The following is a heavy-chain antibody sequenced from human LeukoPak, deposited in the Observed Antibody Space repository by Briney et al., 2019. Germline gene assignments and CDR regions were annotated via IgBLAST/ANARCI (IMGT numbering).Heavy chain of an antibody. Sequence: GGSLRLSCSASGFTLSNFWIHWVRQAPGKGLVWVSRINTDGSSTNYADSVKGRFAVSRDNAKNTLYLQMSSLRAEDTAVYYCAKVGLTVTTILDYFDYWGQGTLVTVSS. CDR1: GFTLSNFW. D-gene: IGHD4-11*01. CDR3: AKVGLTVTTILDYFDY. V-gene: IGHV3-74*01. CDR2: INTDGSST. J-gene: IGHJ4*02.